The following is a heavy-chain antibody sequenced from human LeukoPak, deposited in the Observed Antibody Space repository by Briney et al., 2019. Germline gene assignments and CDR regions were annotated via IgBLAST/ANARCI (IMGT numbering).Heavy chain of an antibody. CDR3: VRDIGTSPYLHDY. Sequence: EASAKVSCKASGYTFATHGISWVRQAPGQGLEWMGWISVYNGNTNYAQKFQGRVTMTTDTSTSTAYMEVRTLRFDDTAVYYCVRDIGTSPYLHDYWGQGTLVTVSS. CDR1: GYTFATHG. D-gene: IGHD6-13*01. J-gene: IGHJ4*02. V-gene: IGHV1-18*01. CDR2: ISVYNGNT.